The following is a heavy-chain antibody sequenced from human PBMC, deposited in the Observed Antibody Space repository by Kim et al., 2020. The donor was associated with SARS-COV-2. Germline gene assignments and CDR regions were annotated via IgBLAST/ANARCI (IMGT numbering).Heavy chain of an antibody. D-gene: IGHD2-2*01. V-gene: IGHV1-18*01. CDR1: GYTFTSYG. J-gene: IGHJ5*02. CDR2: ISAYNGNT. CDR3: ARDPPRRIVVVPAVRFDP. Sequence: ASVKVSCKASGYTFTSYGISWVRQAPGQGLEWMGWISAYNGNTNYAQKLQGRVTMTTDTSTSTAYMELRSLRSDDTAVYYCARDPPRRIVVVPAVRFDPWGQGTLVTVSS.